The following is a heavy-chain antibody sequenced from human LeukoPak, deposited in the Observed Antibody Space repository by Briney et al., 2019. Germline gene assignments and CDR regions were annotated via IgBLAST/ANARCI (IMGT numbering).Heavy chain of an antibody. J-gene: IGHJ3*02. V-gene: IGHV4-34*01. CDR2: INHSGST. CDR1: GGSFSGYY. CDR3: ARQGWRGYRDAFDI. Sequence: SETLSLTCAVYGGSFSGYYWSWIRQPPGKGLEWIGEINHSGSTNYNPSLKSRVTISVDTSKNQFSLKLSSVTAADTAVYYCARQGWRGYRDAFDIWGQGTMVTVSS. D-gene: IGHD1-1*01.